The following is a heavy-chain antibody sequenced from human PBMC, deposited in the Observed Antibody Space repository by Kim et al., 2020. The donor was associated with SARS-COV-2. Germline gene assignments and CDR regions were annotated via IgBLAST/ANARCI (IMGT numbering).Heavy chain of an antibody. Sequence: ASVKVSCKTSGYTFTTYGLSWVRQAPGRGLEWVGWISTDSGYTKYAQKFQDRVTLTKDTSKSTAYMELRSLISDDTAVYFCARDRDYRVDLWGQGTLVTVSS. CDR1: GYTFTTYG. V-gene: IGHV1-18*01. D-gene: IGHD5-12*01. J-gene: IGHJ5*02. CDR2: ISTDSGYT. CDR3: ARDRDYRVDL.